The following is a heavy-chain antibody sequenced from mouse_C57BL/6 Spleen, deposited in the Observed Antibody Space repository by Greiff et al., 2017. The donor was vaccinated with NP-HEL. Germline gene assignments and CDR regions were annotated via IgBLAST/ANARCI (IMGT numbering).Heavy chain of an antibody. Sequence: VQLQQPGAELVMPGASVKLSCKASGYTFTSYWMHWVKQRPRQGLEWIGEIDPSDSYTNYNQKFKGKSTLTVDKSSSTAYMQLSSLTSEDSAVYYCARGIITTVVATRGYFDYWGQGTTLTVSS. J-gene: IGHJ2*01. V-gene: IGHV1-69*01. CDR3: ARGIITTVVATRGYFDY. CDR2: IDPSDSYT. CDR1: GYTFTSYW. D-gene: IGHD1-1*01.